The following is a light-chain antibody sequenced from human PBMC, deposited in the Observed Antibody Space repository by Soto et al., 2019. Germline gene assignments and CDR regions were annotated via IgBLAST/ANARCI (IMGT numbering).Light chain of an antibody. V-gene: IGKV3D-20*02. Sequence: EIVLTQSPGTLSLSPGERATLSCSASQSVSSSYLAWYQQKPGQAPRLLIYDASSRATGIPDRFSGSGSGTDFILTISSLEPEDFAVYYCQQSSNWPPEITFGQGTRLE. CDR3: QQSSNWPPEIT. CDR1: QSVSSSY. CDR2: DAS. J-gene: IGKJ5*01.